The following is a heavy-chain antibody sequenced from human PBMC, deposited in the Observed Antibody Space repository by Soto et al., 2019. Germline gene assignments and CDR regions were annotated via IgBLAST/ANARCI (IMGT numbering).Heavy chain of an antibody. CDR1: GASITTYY. CDR2: VYHTGTT. V-gene: IGHV4-59*01. CDR3: ACRLFASKWIVDH. J-gene: IGHJ4*01. D-gene: IGHD2-2*01. Sequence: PSETLSLTCDVSGASITTYYWSWIRQAPGKGLEWIGNVYHTGTTDYNSSPKSRVTISVDTSKNQFSLNMNSVTAADTAVYYCACRLFASKWIVDHWGHGALVTV.